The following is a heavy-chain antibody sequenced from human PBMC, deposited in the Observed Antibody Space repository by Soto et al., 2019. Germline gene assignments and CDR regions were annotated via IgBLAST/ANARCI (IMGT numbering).Heavy chain of an antibody. CDR3: ARVQYADY. V-gene: IGHV3-48*02. CDR1: GFTFSSYS. D-gene: IGHD2-2*01. Sequence: GESLKISCAASGFTFSSYSMNWVRQAPGKGLEWLSYISSSSSIYYADSVKGRFTISRDNAKNSLYLQMNSLRDEDTAVYYCARVQYADYWGQGTLVTVSS. CDR2: ISSSSSI. J-gene: IGHJ4*02.